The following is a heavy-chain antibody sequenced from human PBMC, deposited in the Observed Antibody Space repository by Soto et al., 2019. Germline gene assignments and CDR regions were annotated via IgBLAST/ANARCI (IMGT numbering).Heavy chain of an antibody. Sequence: PXXSLRLSCAASGFTFSSYWMHWVRQAPGKGLVWVSRINSDGSSTSYADSVKGRFTISRDNAKNTLYLQMNSMRAEDTAVYYCARGPGYGDYVFYWGQGTLVTVSS. CDR2: INSDGSST. V-gene: IGHV3-74*01. CDR1: GFTFSSYW. J-gene: IGHJ4*02. D-gene: IGHD4-17*01. CDR3: ARGPGYGDYVFY.